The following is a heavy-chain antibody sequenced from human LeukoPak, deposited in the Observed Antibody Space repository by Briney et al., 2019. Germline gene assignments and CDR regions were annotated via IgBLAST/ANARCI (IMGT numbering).Heavy chain of an antibody. CDR2: ISYDGSNK. V-gene: IGHV3-30*18. CDR1: GFTFSSYG. D-gene: IGHD6-13*01. CDR3: AKDRGSSSWFPSWGYYYYGMDV. J-gene: IGHJ6*02. Sequence: PGGSLRLSCAASGFTFSSYGMHWVRQAPGKGLEWVAVISYDGSNKYYADSVKGRFTISRDNSKNTLYLQMNSLRAEDTAVYYCAKDRGSSSWFPSWGYYYYGMDVWGQGTTVTVSS.